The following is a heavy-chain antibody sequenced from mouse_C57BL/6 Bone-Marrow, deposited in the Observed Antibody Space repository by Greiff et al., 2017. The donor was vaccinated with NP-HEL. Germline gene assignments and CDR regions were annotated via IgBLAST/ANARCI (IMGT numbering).Heavy chain of an antibody. CDR2: FYPGSGSI. CDR3: ARHVYGYLRFAY. D-gene: IGHD2-2*01. J-gene: IGHJ3*01. CDR1: GYTFTEYT. V-gene: IGHV1-62-2*01. Sequence: QVQLQQSGAELVKPGASVKLSCKASGYTFTEYTIHWVKQRSGQGLEWIGWFYPGSGSIKYNETLKDKATLTADKSSSTVDMELSRLTSEDSAVYFCARHVYGYLRFAYWGQGTLVTVSA.